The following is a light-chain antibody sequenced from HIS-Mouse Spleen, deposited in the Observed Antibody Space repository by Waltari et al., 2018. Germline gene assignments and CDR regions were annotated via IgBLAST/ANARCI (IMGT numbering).Light chain of an antibody. Sequence: QSALTQPASVSGSPGQSITISCTGTSSDVGRYNLVSRYQQHPGQAPNLMIYEGSKRPSGVSNRFSGSKSGNTASLTISGLQAEDEADYYCCSYAGSSTWVFGGGTKLTVL. J-gene: IGLJ3*02. CDR1: SSDVGRYNL. V-gene: IGLV2-23*01. CDR3: CSYAGSSTWV. CDR2: EGS.